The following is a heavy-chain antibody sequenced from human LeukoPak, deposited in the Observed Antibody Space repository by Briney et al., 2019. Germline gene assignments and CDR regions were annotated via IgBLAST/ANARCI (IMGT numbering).Heavy chain of an antibody. V-gene: IGHV4-34*01. Sequence: SETLSLTCAVYGGSFSGYYWSWILQPPGKGLEWLGEINHSGSTNYNPSLKSRVTISVDTSKNQFSLKLSSVTAADTAVYYCARREDCSSTSCYDYWGQGTLVTVSS. D-gene: IGHD2-2*01. CDR3: ARREDCSSTSCYDY. CDR2: INHSGST. CDR1: GGSFSGYY. J-gene: IGHJ4*02.